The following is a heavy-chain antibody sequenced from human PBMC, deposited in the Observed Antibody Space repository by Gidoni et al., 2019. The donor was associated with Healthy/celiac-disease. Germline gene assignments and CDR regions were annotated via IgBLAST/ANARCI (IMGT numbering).Heavy chain of an antibody. CDR3: ARDPSAVAGVG. V-gene: IGHV3-21*01. D-gene: IGHD6-19*01. CDR2: ISSSSSYI. Sequence: EVHLVESGGGLVKPGGSLRLSCAASGFTFSSYSMNWVRQAPGKGLEWVSSISSSSSYIYYADSVKGRFTISRDKAKNSLYLQMNSLRAEDTAVYYCARDPSAVAGVGWGQGTLVTVSS. CDR1: GFTFSSYS. J-gene: IGHJ4*02.